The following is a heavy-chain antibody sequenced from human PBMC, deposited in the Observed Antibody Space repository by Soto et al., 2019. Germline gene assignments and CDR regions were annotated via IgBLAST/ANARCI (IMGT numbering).Heavy chain of an antibody. CDR1: GYSFTNYW. J-gene: IGHJ6*02. Sequence: GESLKISCKGSGYSFTNYWISWVRQMPGKGLEWMGRIDPIESHTTYSPSFQGHVTISTDKSINTAYLQWSSLKASDTAMYYCARRYCSSATCPRNYYGMDVWGQGTTVTVSS. D-gene: IGHD2-2*01. V-gene: IGHV5-10-1*01. CDR3: ARRYCSSATCPRNYYGMDV. CDR2: IDPIESHT.